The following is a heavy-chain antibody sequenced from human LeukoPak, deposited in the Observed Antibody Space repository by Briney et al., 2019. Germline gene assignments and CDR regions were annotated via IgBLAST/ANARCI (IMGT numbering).Heavy chain of an antibody. Sequence: PSETLSLTCTVSGGSISSSSYYWGWVRQPPGKGLEWLGSIYYSGSTYYNPSLKSRVTISVDTSKNQFSLKLSSVTAADTAVYYCARRFGYYYDSRLIPAGYYFDYWGQGTLVTVSS. V-gene: IGHV4-39*01. CDR2: IYYSGST. D-gene: IGHD3-22*01. CDR1: GGSISSSSYY. CDR3: ARRFGYYYDSRLIPAGYYFDY. J-gene: IGHJ4*02.